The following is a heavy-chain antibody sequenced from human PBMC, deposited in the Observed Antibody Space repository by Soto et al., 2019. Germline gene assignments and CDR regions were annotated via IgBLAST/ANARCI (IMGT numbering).Heavy chain of an antibody. J-gene: IGHJ4*02. D-gene: IGHD3-16*02. CDR3: ARDGLLFSGPYRPSRFDY. V-gene: IGHV3-7*03. CDR2: IKHDTSEA. Sequence: DVQLVESGGGWVQPGRSLRLSYAASGFKFSDYWMSWVRQAPGKGLEWVGNIKHDTSEAHYADSVKGRFTITRDNIKNFLFLQMRDLRADDTASYYCARDGLLFSGPYRPSRFDYWGRGALVTVSS. CDR1: GFKFSDYW.